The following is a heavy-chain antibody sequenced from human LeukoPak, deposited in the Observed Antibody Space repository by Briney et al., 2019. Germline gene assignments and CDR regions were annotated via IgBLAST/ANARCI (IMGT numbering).Heavy chain of an antibody. CDR3: ARASDSSSWCCGMDV. CDR1: GYTFTSYD. CDR2: MNPNSGNT. J-gene: IGHJ6*02. V-gene: IGHV1-8*01. Sequence: ASVKVSCKASGYTFTSYDINWVRQATGQGLEWMGWMNPNSGNTGYAQKFQGRVTMTRNTSISTAYMGLSSLRSEDTAVYYCARASDSSSWCCGMDVWGQGTTVTVSS. D-gene: IGHD6-13*01.